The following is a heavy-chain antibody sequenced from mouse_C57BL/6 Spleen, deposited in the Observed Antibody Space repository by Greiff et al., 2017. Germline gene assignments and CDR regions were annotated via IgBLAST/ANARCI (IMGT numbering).Heavy chain of an antibody. CDR2: IDPSDSYT. CDR1: GYTFTSYW. Sequence: QVQLQQPGAALVMPGASVKLSCKASGYTFTSYWMHWVKQRPGQGLEWIGEIDPSDSYTNYNQKFKGKSTLTVDKSSSTAYMQLSSLTSEDSAVYYCARSGDYDHFAYWGQGTLVTVSA. J-gene: IGHJ3*01. CDR3: ARSGDYDHFAY. D-gene: IGHD2-4*01. V-gene: IGHV1-69*01.